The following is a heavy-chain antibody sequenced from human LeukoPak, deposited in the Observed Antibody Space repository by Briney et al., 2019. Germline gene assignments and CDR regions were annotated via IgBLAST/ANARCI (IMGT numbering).Heavy chain of an antibody. V-gene: IGHV3-30*18. CDR1: GVTFSSYG. CDR2: ISYDGSNK. CDR3: AKIPGSSSTFDY. Sequence: GGSLRLSCAASGVTFSSYGMHWVRQAPGKGLEWVAVISYDGSNKYYADSVKGRFTISRDNSKSTLYLQMNSLRAEDTAVYYCAKIPGSSSTFDYWGQGTLVTVSS. J-gene: IGHJ4*02. D-gene: IGHD6-6*01.